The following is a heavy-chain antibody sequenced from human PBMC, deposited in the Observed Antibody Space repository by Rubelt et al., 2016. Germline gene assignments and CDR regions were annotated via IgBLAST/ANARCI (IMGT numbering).Heavy chain of an antibody. V-gene: IGHV4-34*01. Sequence: QVQLQQWGAGLLKPSETLSLTCAVYGGSFSGYYWSWIRQPPGKGLEWIGEINHSGGNNYSPSVKVRGSITVETAKDQIPLKLRSVTAAETAVYDCAGARTILSVSYYGMDVWGQGTTVTVSS. J-gene: IGHJ6*02. CDR1: GGSFSGYY. CDR2: INHSGGN. CDR3: AGARTILSVSYYGMDV. D-gene: IGHD3-3*01.